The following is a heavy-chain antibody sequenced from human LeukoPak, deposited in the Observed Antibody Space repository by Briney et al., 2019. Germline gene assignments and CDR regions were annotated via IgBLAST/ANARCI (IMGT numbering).Heavy chain of an antibody. J-gene: IGHJ4*02. CDR2: ISDNGLRT. CDR3: ARDPHSGVSGSHPFDY. Sequence: GSLRLSCSASGXTFSSYSMNWVRQAPGKGLEWVAFISDNGLRTYYLESVKGLSTISRDDSKNTLYLQMNSLRVEDTAVYYCARDPHSGVSGSHPFDYWGQGSLVSVSS. D-gene: IGHD3-10*01. CDR1: GXTFSSYS. V-gene: IGHV3-33*08.